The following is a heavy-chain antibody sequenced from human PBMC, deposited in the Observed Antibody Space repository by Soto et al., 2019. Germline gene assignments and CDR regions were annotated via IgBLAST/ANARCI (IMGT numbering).Heavy chain of an antibody. J-gene: IGHJ6*01. CDR3: AKAFRYGMDV. V-gene: IGHV3-23*01. Sequence: QLLESGGGLVQRGGSLRLSCAASGFTFSNYGMSWVRQAPGKGLEWVSFISGSADSTYYADPVKGRFTISRDNSENTLYLQMNSLRAEDTAVYYCAKAFRYGMDVWGQGTTVSFSS. CDR2: ISGSADST. CDR1: GFTFSNYG.